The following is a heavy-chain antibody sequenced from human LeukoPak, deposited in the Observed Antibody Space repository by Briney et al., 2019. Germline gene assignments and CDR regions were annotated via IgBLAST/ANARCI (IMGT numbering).Heavy chain of an antibody. D-gene: IGHD3-3*02. Sequence: GGSLRLSCAASGCTFSSYAMSWVRQAPGKVLEWVSAISGSCGSTYYADSVKGRFTISRDNSKNTLYLQMNSLRAEDTAVYYCAKTRVLDDAFDIWGQGAMVTVSS. CDR3: AKTRVLDDAFDI. CDR1: GCTFSSYA. J-gene: IGHJ3*02. V-gene: IGHV3-23*01. CDR2: ISGSCGST.